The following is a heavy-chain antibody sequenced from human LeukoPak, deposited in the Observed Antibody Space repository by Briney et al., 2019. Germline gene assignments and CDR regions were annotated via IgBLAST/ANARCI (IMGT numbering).Heavy chain of an antibody. J-gene: IGHJ4*02. CDR3: ARDREMALDY. V-gene: IGHV1-46*01. Sequence: ASVKVSCKASGYTFRYYIHWVRQAPGQGLEWMGIIYPAGGRTSYAQKFQGRATMTRDTSTSTVYMELSSLRSEDTAVYYCARDREMALDYWGQGTLVTVSS. CDR2: IYPAGGRT. D-gene: IGHD5-24*01. CDR1: GYTFRYY.